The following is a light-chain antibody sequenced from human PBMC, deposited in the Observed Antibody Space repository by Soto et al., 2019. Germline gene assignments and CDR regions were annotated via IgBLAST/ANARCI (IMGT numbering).Light chain of an antibody. Sequence: TQSPVTLSFSPEERATVNCGAIQRVSGGFLAWYQQKPGQARRLHIYDACTRATGIPDRFSGGGSGTEFTLTISSLLAEDLVVYYCQQYNSWPPITFGQGRLLEI. CDR3: QQYNSWPPIT. V-gene: IGKV3-15*01. J-gene: IGKJ5*01. CDR1: QRVSGG. CDR2: DAC.